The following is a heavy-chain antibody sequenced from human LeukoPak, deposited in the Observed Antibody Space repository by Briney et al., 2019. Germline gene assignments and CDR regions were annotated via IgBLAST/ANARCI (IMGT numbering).Heavy chain of an antibody. CDR3: AKTTLSYYYDSSGYSNAEYFQH. Sequence: GGSLRLSCAASGFTFSSYAMSWVRQAPGKGLEWVPAISGSGGSTYYADSVKGRFTISRDNSKNTLYLQMNSLRAEDTAVYYCAKTTLSYYYDSSGYSNAEYFQHWGQGTLVTVSS. CDR1: GFTFSSYA. D-gene: IGHD3-22*01. V-gene: IGHV3-23*01. CDR2: ISGSGGST. J-gene: IGHJ1*01.